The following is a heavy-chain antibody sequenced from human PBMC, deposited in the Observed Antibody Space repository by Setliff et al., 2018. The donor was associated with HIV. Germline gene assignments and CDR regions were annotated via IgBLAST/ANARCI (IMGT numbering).Heavy chain of an antibody. CDR2: IRYDGSNK. Sequence: PGGSLRLSCAASGFTFSSYGMHWVRQAPGKGLEWVAFIRYDGSNKYYADSVKGRFTISRDNSKNTLYLQMNSLRAEDTAVYYCAKDRYYDSSGSPFDCWGQGTLVTVSS. J-gene: IGHJ4*02. V-gene: IGHV3-30*02. CDR3: AKDRYYDSSGSPFDC. D-gene: IGHD3-22*01. CDR1: GFTFSSYG.